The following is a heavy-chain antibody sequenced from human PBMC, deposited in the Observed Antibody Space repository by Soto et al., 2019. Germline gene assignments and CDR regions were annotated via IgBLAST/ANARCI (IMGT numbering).Heavy chain of an antibody. J-gene: IGHJ3*02. CDR1: GYTFTSYD. V-gene: IGHV1-8*01. D-gene: IGHD3-9*01. CDR3: ARGPGYYDILTGYYQDAFDI. CDR2: MNPNSGNT. Sequence: QVQLVQSGAEVKKPGASVKVSCKASGYTFTSYDINWVRQATGQGLEWMGWMNPNSGNTGYAQKFPGRVTMTRNTSISTAYMELSSLRSEDTAVYYCARGPGYYDILTGYYQDAFDIWGQGTMVTVSS.